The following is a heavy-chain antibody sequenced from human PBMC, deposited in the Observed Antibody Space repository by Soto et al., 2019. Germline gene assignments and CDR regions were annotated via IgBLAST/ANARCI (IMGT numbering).Heavy chain of an antibody. CDR3: ARSIVLMVYATAYFDY. D-gene: IGHD2-8*01. V-gene: IGHV3-7*01. CDR1: GFTFSSYS. CDR2: IKQDGSEK. Sequence: GGSLRLSCAASGFTFSSYSMNWVRQAPGKGLEWVANIKQDGSEKYYVDSVKGRFTISRDNAKNSLYLQMNSLRAEDTAVYYCARSIVLMVYATAYFDYWGQGTLVTVSS. J-gene: IGHJ4*02.